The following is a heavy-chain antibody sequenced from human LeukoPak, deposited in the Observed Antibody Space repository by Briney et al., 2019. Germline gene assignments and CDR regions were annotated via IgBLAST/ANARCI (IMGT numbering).Heavy chain of an antibody. V-gene: IGHV3-11*01. Sequence: GGSLRLSCAASGFTFSDYYMSWIRQAPGKGLEWVSYISSSGSTIYYADSVKGRFTISRDNAKNSVYLQMNSLRAEDTAVYYCAKDYYDSSAVGYYFDYWGQGTLVTVSS. J-gene: IGHJ4*02. CDR3: AKDYYDSSAVGYYFDY. CDR2: ISSSGSTI. CDR1: GFTFSDYY. D-gene: IGHD3-22*01.